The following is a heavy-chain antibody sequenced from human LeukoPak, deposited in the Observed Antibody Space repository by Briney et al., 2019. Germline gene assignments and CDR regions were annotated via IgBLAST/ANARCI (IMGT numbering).Heavy chain of an antibody. CDR2: IRHDGNNK. Sequence: PGGSLRLSCAASGFTFSSYGMHWVRQAPGKGLEWVAFIRHDGNNKYYADFVKGRFTISRDNSKNTLFLQMNSLRGEDTAVYYCAKERVANSSSSGTVPCGQRTLVTVSS. CDR1: GFTFSSYG. CDR3: AKERVANSSSSGTVP. V-gene: IGHV3-30*02. D-gene: IGHD6-6*01. J-gene: IGHJ5*02.